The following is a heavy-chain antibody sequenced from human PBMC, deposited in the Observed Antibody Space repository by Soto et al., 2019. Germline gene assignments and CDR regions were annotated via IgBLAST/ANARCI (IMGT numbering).Heavy chain of an antibody. CDR2: INPNSGGT. J-gene: IGHJ6*02. Sequence: GASVNVSCKASGYTFTGYYMHWVRQAPGQGLEWMGWINPNSGGTNYAQEFQGWVTMTRDTSISTAYMELSRLRSDDTAVYYCAMGLGYCSSTSCYAAYGMDVWGQGTTVTVSS. CDR3: AMGLGYCSSTSCYAAYGMDV. CDR1: GYTFTGYY. V-gene: IGHV1-2*04. D-gene: IGHD2-2*01.